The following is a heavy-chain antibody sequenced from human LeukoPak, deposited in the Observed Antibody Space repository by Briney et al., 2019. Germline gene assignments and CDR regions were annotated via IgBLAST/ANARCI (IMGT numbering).Heavy chain of an antibody. Sequence: GGSLRLSCAASGFTFSSYAMSWVRQPPEEGLEWVAAIIGRGGSTYYADSVKGRFIICRDNSKNTLYLQINSLRAEDTAVDYCAKRGSLSSGWYLYFDYWGQGTLVTVSS. V-gene: IGHV3-23*01. CDR2: IIGRGGST. CDR3: AKRGSLSSGWYLYFDY. D-gene: IGHD6-19*01. CDR1: GFTFSSYA. J-gene: IGHJ4*02.